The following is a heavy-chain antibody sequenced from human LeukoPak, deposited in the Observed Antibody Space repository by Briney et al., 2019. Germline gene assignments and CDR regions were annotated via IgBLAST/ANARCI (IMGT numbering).Heavy chain of an antibody. J-gene: IGHJ4*02. Sequence: GGSLRLSCAASGFTFSSYAMSWVRQAPGMGLEWVSVIYNGGGTAYADSVKGRFTISRDISKNTVYLQMNSLRGEDTAVYYCARTPPGNSYFDYWGQGNLVTVSS. CDR2: IYNGGGT. D-gene: IGHD2-8*01. CDR3: ARTPPGNSYFDY. CDR1: GFTFSSYA. V-gene: IGHV3-53*01.